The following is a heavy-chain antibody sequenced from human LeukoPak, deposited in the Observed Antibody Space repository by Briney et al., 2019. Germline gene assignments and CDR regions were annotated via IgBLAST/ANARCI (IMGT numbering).Heavy chain of an antibody. CDR3: ASLGPRTGEPDY. Sequence: GASVTVSCKASGYTFTGYYMHWVRQAPGQGLEWMGRINPNSGGTNYAQKFPGRVTMTRDTSISTAYMELSRLRSDDTAVYYCASLGPRTGEPDYWGQGTLVTVSS. J-gene: IGHJ4*02. D-gene: IGHD1-1*01. CDR1: GYTFTGYY. CDR2: INPNSGGT. V-gene: IGHV1-2*06.